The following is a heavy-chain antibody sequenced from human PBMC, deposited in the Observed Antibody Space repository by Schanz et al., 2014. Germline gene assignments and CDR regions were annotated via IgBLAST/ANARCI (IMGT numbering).Heavy chain of an antibody. CDR1: GFTFSAYS. CDR2: ISSSGSYI. CDR3: ARDMLRRYGALEI. V-gene: IGHV3-21*02. D-gene: IGHD2-8*01. J-gene: IGHJ3*02. Sequence: EVLLVESGGGLVTPGESLRLSCAASGFTFSAYSMNWVRQAPGKGLEWVSSISSSGSYIYFPDSVKGRFTISRDNAKNSLYLQMNSLRAEDTAVYYCARDMLRRYGALEIWGRGTMVTVSS.